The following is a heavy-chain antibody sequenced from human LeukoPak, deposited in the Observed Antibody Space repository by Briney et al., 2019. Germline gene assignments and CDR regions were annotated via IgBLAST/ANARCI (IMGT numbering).Heavy chain of an antibody. D-gene: IGHD3-22*01. Sequence: ASVKVSCKASGYTFTSYAMNWVRQAPGQGLEWMGWINTNTGNPTYAQGFTGRFVFSLDTSVSTPYLQISSLKAEDTAVYYCARERYYDSSVPPPHFDYWGQGTLVTVSS. CDR1: GYTFTSYA. V-gene: IGHV7-4-1*02. J-gene: IGHJ4*02. CDR2: INTNTGNP. CDR3: ARERYYDSSVPPPHFDY.